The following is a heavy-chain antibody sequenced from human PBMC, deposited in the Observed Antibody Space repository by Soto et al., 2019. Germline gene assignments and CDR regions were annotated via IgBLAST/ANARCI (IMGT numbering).Heavy chain of an antibody. CDR2: ISYDGSNK. CDR3: AKGEWLHYYYYGMDV. Sequence: QVQLVESGGGVVQPGRSLRLSCAASGFTFSSYGMHWVRQAPGKGLEWVAVISYDGSNKYYADSVKGRFTISRDNSKNTLYLQMNSLRAEDTAVYYCAKGEWLHYYYYGMDVW. V-gene: IGHV3-30*18. D-gene: IGHD6-19*01. CDR1: GFTFSSYG. J-gene: IGHJ6*01.